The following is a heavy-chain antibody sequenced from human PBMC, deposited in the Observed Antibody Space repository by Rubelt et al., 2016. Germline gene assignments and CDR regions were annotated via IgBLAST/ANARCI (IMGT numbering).Heavy chain of an antibody. CDR3: ARDLPPFRRYNWNFPLDY. D-gene: IGHD1-7*01. CDR2: ISAYNGNT. J-gene: IGHJ4*02. V-gene: IGHV1-18*01. Sequence: QVQLVQSGAEVKKPGASVKVSCKASGYTFTSYGISWVRQAPGQGLEGMGWISAYNGNTNYAQKLQGGVTMTKDTSTGTADMERRSPRSDDTAVYYCARDLPPFRRYNWNFPLDYWGQGTLVTVSS. CDR1: GYTFTSYG.